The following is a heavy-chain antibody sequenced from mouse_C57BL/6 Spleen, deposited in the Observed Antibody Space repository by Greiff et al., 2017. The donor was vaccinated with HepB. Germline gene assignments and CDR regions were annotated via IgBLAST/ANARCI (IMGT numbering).Heavy chain of an antibody. J-gene: IGHJ4*01. Sequence: EVQLQESGGGLVQPKGSLKLSCAASGFSFNTYAINWVRQAPGKGLEWVARIRSKSNNYATYYADSVKDRFTISRDDSESMLYLQMNNLKTEDTAMYYCVTPYYSNYGYAMDYWGQGTSVTVSS. CDR3: VTPYYSNYGYAMDY. V-gene: IGHV10-1*01. CDR2: IRSKSNNYAT. D-gene: IGHD2-5*01. CDR1: GFSFNTYA.